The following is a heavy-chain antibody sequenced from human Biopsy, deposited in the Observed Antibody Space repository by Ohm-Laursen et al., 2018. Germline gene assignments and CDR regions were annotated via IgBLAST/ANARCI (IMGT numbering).Heavy chain of an antibody. D-gene: IGHD1-1*01. V-gene: IGHV3-74*01. CDR2: INIDGSST. CDR1: GFSFSSYW. J-gene: IGHJ3*02. CDR3: ARDIYYITNWHAFDM. Sequence: SLRLSCAASGFSFSSYWMHWVRQGPGKGLVWVSRINIDGSSTRYADSVKGRFTISRDNAKNTLYLQMNSLGVEDSAVYYCARDIYYITNWHAFDMWGQGTMVTVAS.